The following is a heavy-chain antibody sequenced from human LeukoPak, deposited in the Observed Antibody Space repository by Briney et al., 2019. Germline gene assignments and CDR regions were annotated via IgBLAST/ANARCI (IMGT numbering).Heavy chain of an antibody. CDR2: IPYDGSNK. Sequence: GGSIRPSCAASGFTSTNTWMTWVRQAAGNGPEWGAVIPYDGSNKYYADSVKGRFTIPRDNSKNTLYLQMTSLRAEDTAVYYCARAGGDYGSGRKPLDLWGRGTLVTVSS. CDR1: GFTSTNTW. CDR3: ARAGGDYGSGRKPLDL. D-gene: IGHD3-10*01. V-gene: IGHV3-30-3*01. J-gene: IGHJ2*01.